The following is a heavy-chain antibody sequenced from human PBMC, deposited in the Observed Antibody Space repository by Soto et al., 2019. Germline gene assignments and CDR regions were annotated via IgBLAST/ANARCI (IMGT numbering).Heavy chain of an antibody. J-gene: IGHJ4*02. D-gene: IGHD3-10*01. V-gene: IGHV4-39*01. CDR3: ARHVGVLLWFGPMRGHFDY. Sequence: QLQLQESGPGLVKPSETLSLTCTVSGGSISSSSYYWGWIRQPPRKGLEWIGSIYYSGSTYYNPSLKSRVTISVDTSKNQFSLKLSSVTAADTAVYYCARHVGVLLWFGPMRGHFDYWGQGTLVTVSS. CDR2: IYYSGST. CDR1: GGSISSSSYY.